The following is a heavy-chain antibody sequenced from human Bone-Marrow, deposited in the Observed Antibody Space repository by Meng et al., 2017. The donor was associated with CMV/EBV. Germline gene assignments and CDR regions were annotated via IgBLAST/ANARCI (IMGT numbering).Heavy chain of an antibody. CDR2: IFYNDDK. V-gene: IGHV2-5*01. J-gene: IGHJ4*02. D-gene: IGHD3-3*01. CDR1: GFSLSSSGVG. Sequence: SGPTLVKPTQTLTLTCTFSGFSLSSSGVGVVWIRQPPGKALEWLALIFYNDDKRYSPSLKSRLSIRKDTSKNQVILTMTNMDPVDIGTYYCAHRYDFSSGLHYWGQGGLVTVSS. CDR3: AHRYDFSSGLHY.